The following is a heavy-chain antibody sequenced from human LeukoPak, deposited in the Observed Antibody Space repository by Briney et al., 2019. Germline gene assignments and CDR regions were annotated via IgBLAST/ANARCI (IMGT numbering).Heavy chain of an antibody. V-gene: IGHV5-51*01. J-gene: IGHJ4*02. CDR1: GYSFTSYW. D-gene: IGHD3-10*01. Sequence: GESLQISCQGSGYSFTSYWIGWVRPMPGKGLEWMGIIYPGDSETKYSPSFQGQVTISADKSLSTAYLQWSSLKASDTAMYYCALSMIRGENHSWGQGTLVTVSS. CDR2: IYPGDSET. CDR3: ALSMIRGENHS.